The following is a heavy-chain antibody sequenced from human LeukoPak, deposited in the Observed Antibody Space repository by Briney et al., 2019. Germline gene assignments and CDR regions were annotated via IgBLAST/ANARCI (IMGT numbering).Heavy chain of an antibody. J-gene: IGHJ4*02. CDR1: GGSISSSSYY. D-gene: IGHD5-12*01. V-gene: IGHV4-39*07. CDR3: ARVGVVATLYY. CDR2: IYYSGST. Sequence: SETLSLTCIVSGGSISSSSYYWGWVRQPPGKGLEWIGSIYYSGSTYYNPSLKSRVTISVDTSKNQFSLKLSSVTAADTAVYYCARVGVVATLYYWGQGTLVTVSS.